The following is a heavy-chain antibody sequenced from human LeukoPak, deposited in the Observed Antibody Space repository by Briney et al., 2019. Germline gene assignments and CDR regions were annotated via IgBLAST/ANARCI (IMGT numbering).Heavy chain of an antibody. Sequence: ASVKVSCKASGYTFTSYDINWVRQATGQGLEWMGWMNPNSGNTGYAQKFQDRVTMTRNTSISTAYMELSSLRSEDTAVYYCARGPKPMNYYDSSGYSGDYWGQGTLVTVSS. J-gene: IGHJ4*02. CDR1: GYTFTSYD. D-gene: IGHD3-22*01. CDR2: MNPNSGNT. V-gene: IGHV1-8*01. CDR3: ARGPKPMNYYDSSGYSGDY.